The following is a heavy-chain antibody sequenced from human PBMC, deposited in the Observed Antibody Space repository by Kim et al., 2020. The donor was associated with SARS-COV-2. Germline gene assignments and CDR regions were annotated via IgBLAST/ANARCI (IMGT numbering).Heavy chain of an antibody. CDR2: IFDSSNI. J-gene: IGHJ3*01. Sequence: SETLSLTCSVSGDSINSGSYYWSWIRQHPGKGLEWIGYIFDSSNIYYTPSLKSRITISMDTSKNQLSLILTSVTAADTAVYYCARDPKIGDDFDVWGQGT. D-gene: IGHD3-22*01. CDR1: GDSINSGSYY. V-gene: IGHV4-31*03. CDR3: ARDPKIGDDFDV.